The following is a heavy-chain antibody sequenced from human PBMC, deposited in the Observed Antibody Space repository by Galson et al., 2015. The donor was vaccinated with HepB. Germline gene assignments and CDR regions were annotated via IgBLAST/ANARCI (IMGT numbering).Heavy chain of an antibody. Sequence: SVKVSCKASGGTFTSYAINWVRQAPGQGLEWMGRMIPILGTANYAQKFQGRVTITTDKSTSTAYMELSSLRSEDTAVYYCARVLKLEGIAAAGPFDYWGQGTLVTVPS. CDR3: ARVLKLEGIAAAGPFDY. CDR2: MIPILGTA. D-gene: IGHD6-13*01. V-gene: IGHV1-69*04. J-gene: IGHJ4*02. CDR1: GGTFTSYA.